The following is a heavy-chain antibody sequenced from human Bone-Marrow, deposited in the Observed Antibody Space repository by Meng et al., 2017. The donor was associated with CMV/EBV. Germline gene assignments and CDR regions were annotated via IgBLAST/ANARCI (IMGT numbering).Heavy chain of an antibody. CDR2: MYYSGST. D-gene: IGHD3-10*01. J-gene: IGHJ4*02. Sequence: GSLRLSCTVSGDSISSNTYYWGWIRQPPGQGLEWIGRMYYSGSTNYNPSLENRVTMSMDTSRNPFSLRLRTVTTADTAVYYCARERRRFGELANKFHDFWGQGTLVTVSS. CDR1: GDSISSNTYY. CDR3: ARERRRFGELANKFHDF. V-gene: IGHV4-39*07.